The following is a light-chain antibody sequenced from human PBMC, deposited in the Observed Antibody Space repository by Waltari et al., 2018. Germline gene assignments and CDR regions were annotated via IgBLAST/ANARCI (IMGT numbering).Light chain of an antibody. Sequence: QSALTQPRSVSGSPGQSVTIPCTGTSSDVGGYNYVSWYQQYPGKAPKLMIYDVSKRPSGVPDRFSGSKSGNTASLTISGLQAEDEVDYYCCSYAGSYTPWVFGGGTKLTVL. CDR1: SSDVGGYNY. CDR2: DVS. CDR3: CSYAGSYTPWV. V-gene: IGLV2-11*01. J-gene: IGLJ3*02.